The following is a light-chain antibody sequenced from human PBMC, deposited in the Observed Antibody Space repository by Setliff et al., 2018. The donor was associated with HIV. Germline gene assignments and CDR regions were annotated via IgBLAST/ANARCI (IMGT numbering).Light chain of an antibody. CDR2: DVL. CDR3: CSYAGEHTKAV. CDR1: SGDIGSYYY. Sequence: QSALTQPRSVSGSPGQSVTISCTGTSGDIGSYYYVSWYQHSPGRAPKLIIYDVLKRPSGIPDRFSGSKSGNSAFLTISGLQTEDEADYHCCSYAGEHTKAVFGGGTKVTVL. V-gene: IGLV2-11*01. J-gene: IGLJ2*01.